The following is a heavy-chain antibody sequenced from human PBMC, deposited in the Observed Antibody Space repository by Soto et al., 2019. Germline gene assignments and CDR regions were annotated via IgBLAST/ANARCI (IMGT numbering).Heavy chain of an antibody. CDR2: IDPSDSYT. J-gene: IGHJ3*02. D-gene: IGHD3-22*01. CDR1: GYSFTSYW. V-gene: IGHV5-10-1*01. Sequence: GESLKISCEGSGYSFTSYWISWVRQMPGKGLEWMGRIDPSDSYTNYSPSFQGHVTISADKSISTAYLQWSSLKASDTAMYYCSRHDYYDSSGYYSHAFDIWGQGTMVTVSS. CDR3: SRHDYYDSSGYYSHAFDI.